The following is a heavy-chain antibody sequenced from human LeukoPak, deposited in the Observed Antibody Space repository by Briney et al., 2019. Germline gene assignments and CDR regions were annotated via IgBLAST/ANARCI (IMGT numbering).Heavy chain of an antibody. CDR1: GFTFSNYW. J-gene: IGHJ4*02. V-gene: IGHV3-64*01. Sequence: GGSLRLSCAASGFTFSNYWVHWVRQAPGKGLEYVSAISSNGGSTYYANSVKGRFTISRDNSKNTLYLQMGSLRAEDMAVYYCAREPHSSTWYGVWVDYWGQGTLVTVSS. CDR2: ISSNGGST. D-gene: IGHD6-13*01. CDR3: AREPHSSTWYGVWVDY.